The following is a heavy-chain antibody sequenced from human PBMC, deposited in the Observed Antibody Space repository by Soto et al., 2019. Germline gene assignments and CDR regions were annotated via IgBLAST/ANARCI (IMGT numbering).Heavy chain of an antibody. Sequence: QVQLVQSGAEVKTPGSSLKVSCKVSGSRFSNYVISWVRQAPGHGLEWLGRIIPIFNSTKYAQNFQGRVTITADKSASTASLELRSLTPDDTAVTYCAREGRGKKAVNKRLVSLGYLGQGTLVTVSA. D-gene: IGHD6-25*01. J-gene: IGHJ4*02. CDR1: GSRFSNYV. CDR3: AREGRGKKAVNKRLVSLGY. V-gene: IGHV1-69*06. CDR2: IIPIFNST.